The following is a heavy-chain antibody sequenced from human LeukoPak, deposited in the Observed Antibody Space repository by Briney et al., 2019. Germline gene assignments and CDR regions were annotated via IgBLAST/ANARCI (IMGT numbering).Heavy chain of an antibody. D-gene: IGHD3-22*01. V-gene: IGHV4-59*12. CDR3: GLYYYDSSGYYYHNY. Sequence: SETLSLTCTVSGGSISSYYWSWIRQPPGKGLEWIGYIYYSGSTNYNPSLKSRVTISVDTSKNQFSLKLSSVTAADTAVYYCGLYYYDSSGYYYHNYWGQGILVTVSS. J-gene: IGHJ4*02. CDR1: GGSISSYY. CDR2: IYYSGST.